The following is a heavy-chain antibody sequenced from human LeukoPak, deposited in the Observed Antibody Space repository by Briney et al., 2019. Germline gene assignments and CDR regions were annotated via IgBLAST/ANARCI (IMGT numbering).Heavy chain of an antibody. Sequence: GGSLRLSCAASGFTFSSYEMNWVRQAPGKGLEWVSFISSSGSAIHYADSVRGRFTISRDNAKNSLYLQMSRLKAEDTAVYYCAREKLSFFDSSGYFDYWGQGTLVTVSS. CDR2: ISSSGSAI. J-gene: IGHJ4*02. V-gene: IGHV3-48*03. CDR3: AREKLSFFDSSGYFDY. CDR1: GFTFSSYE. D-gene: IGHD3-22*01.